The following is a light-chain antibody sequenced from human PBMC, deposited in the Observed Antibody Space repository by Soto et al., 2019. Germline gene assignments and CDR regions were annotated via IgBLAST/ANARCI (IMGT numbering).Light chain of an antibody. V-gene: IGKV2D-30*01. J-gene: IGKJ2*01. Sequence: DVVMTQSPLSLPVTLGQPASISCRSRQSLVYSDGNTYLNWYQQRPGQSPRRLIYKVSNWDSVVPDRFSGRGSVTDFTLKISGVEAVDVGVYYCVPATRWPYNFGQETKLEIK. CDR1: QSLVYSDGNTY. CDR2: KVS. CDR3: VPATRWPYN.